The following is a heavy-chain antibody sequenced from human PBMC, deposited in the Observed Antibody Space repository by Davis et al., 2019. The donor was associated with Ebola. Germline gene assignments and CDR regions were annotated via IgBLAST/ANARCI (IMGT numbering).Heavy chain of an antibody. J-gene: IGHJ4*02. V-gene: IGHV3-74*01. Sequence: GESLKISCAASGFTFSGDWMHWVRQAPGKGLVWVSRVNTDGSSTYYADSVEGRFTIFRDNAKNTLYLQMNSVRAEDTAVYYCARYSGTYRDYWGQGTLVTVSS. CDR1: GFTFSGDW. CDR2: VNTDGSST. D-gene: IGHD1-26*01. CDR3: ARYSGTYRDY.